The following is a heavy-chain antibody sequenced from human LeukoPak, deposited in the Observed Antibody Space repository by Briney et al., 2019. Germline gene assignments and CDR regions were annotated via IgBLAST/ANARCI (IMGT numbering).Heavy chain of an antibody. D-gene: IGHD3-22*01. Sequence: PSETLSLTCTVSGYSISSGYYWGWIRQPPGKGLEWIGYIYHSGSTYYNPSLKSRVTISVDRSKNQFSLKLSSVTAADTAVYYCARGSWSWIVVDSSGAFDIWGQGTMVTVSS. V-gene: IGHV4-38-2*02. CDR3: ARGSWSWIVVDSSGAFDI. CDR1: GYSISSGYY. J-gene: IGHJ3*02. CDR2: IYHSGST.